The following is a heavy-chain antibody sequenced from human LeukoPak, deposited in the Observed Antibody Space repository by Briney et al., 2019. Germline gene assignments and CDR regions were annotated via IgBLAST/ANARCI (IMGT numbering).Heavy chain of an antibody. V-gene: IGHV3-48*03. CDR1: GFTFSSNE. D-gene: IGHD6-19*01. CDR2: ISSDDSTI. Sequence: GGSLRLSRAASGFTFSSNEMNWVRQDPGKRLEWVSYISSDDSTIYYAASVKGRFTISRDNAKNSLYLQMNSLRAEDTAVYYCVVRQYESGWYYFDYWGEGTLVTVSS. J-gene: IGHJ4*02. CDR3: VVRQYESGWYYFDY.